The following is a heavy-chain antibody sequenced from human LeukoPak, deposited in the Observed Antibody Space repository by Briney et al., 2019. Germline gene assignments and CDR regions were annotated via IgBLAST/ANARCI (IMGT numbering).Heavy chain of an antibody. Sequence: GGSRRLSCAASGFTFKNYAIHWVRQGPGKGLEWVSGISWNSDTIGYADSVKGRFTISRDNAKNSVSLQMDSLRAEDTALYFCANAAGAGSYYNPIDYWGQGTLVTVSS. CDR3: ANAAGAGSYYNPIDY. CDR1: GFTFKNYA. J-gene: IGHJ4*02. D-gene: IGHD3-10*01. V-gene: IGHV3-9*01. CDR2: ISWNSDTI.